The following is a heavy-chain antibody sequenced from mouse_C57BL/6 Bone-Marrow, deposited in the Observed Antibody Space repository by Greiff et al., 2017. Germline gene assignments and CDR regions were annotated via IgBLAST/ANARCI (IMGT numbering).Heavy chain of an antibody. CDR1: GYTFTDYN. CDR3: ARRDWGEDY. Sequence: VQLQQSGPELVKPGASVKMSCKASGYTFTDYNMHWVKQSHGKSLEWIGYINPNDGDTNYNQKFKGKATLTVNKSSSTAYMELRSLTSEDSAVYDCARRDWGEDYWGQGTTLTVSS. CDR2: INPNDGDT. J-gene: IGHJ2*01. V-gene: IGHV1-22*01. D-gene: IGHD4-1*01.